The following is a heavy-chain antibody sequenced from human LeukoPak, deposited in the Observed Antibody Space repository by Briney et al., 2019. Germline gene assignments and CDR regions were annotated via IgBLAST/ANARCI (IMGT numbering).Heavy chain of an antibody. Sequence: GGSLRLSCAASGLTFSSYAMSWVRQAPGKGLEWVSSVNGSGCSAYYADSVKGRFTISRDNSKDTLFLQMSTLRVEDTAVYYCAKVVSYSSGWFFHHWGQGTLVTVSS. CDR2: VNGSGCSA. CDR1: GLTFSSYA. CDR3: AKVVSYSSGWFFHH. V-gene: IGHV3-23*01. J-gene: IGHJ1*01. D-gene: IGHD6-19*01.